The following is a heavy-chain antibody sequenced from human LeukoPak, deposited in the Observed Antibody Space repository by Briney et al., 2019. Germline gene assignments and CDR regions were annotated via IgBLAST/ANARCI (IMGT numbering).Heavy chain of an antibody. CDR2: IYHSGST. J-gene: IGHJ4*02. D-gene: IGHD6-25*01. V-gene: IGHV4-38-2*01. CDR1: GYSISSGYY. Sequence: PSETLSLTCAVSGYSISSGYYWGWIRPPPGKGLEWIGSIYHSGSTYYNPSLKSRVTISVDTSKNQFSLKLSSVTAADTAVYYCARQSTATAVGYWGQGTLVTASS. CDR3: ARQSTATAVGY.